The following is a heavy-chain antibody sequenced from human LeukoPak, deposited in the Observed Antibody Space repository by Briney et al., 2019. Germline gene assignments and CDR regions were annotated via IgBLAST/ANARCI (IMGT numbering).Heavy chain of an antibody. CDR1: GFTFSSYG. CDR3: ARFRSGWYMDY. D-gene: IGHD6-19*01. CDR2: IWNDGSKS. Sequence: GRSLRLSCAASGFTFSSYGMHWVRQAPGKGLEWVAVIWNDGSKSNYPDSVKGRFTISRDDTKNTLFLQMSSLRVEDTAVYYCARFRSGWYMDYWGQGTLVTVSS. J-gene: IGHJ4*02. V-gene: IGHV3-33*01.